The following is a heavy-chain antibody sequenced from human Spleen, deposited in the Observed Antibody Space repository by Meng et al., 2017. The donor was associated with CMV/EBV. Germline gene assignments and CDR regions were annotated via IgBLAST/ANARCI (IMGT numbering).Heavy chain of an antibody. D-gene: IGHD6-6*01. J-gene: IGHJ4*02. CDR3: ARRVNFVYSSSNYRYFDY. CDR2: IYYSGST. V-gene: IGHV4-39*07. CDR1: GGSISSSSYY. Sequence: SETLSLTCTVSGGSISSSSYYWGWIRQPPGKGLEWIGSIYYSGSTYYNPSLKSRVTISVDTSKNQFSLKLSSVTAADTAVYYCARRVNFVYSSSNYRYFDYWGQGTLVTVSS.